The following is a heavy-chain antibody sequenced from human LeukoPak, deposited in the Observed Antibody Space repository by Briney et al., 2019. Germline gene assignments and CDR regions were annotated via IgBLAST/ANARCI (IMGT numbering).Heavy chain of an antibody. CDR1: AFTFDDYT. J-gene: IGHJ4*02. Sequence: GGSLTLSCAASAFTFDDYTMHWVRQAPGKGLEWVSLISWDGGSTYYADSVKGRFAISRDNSKNSLYLQMNSLRTEDTALYYCAKDIGRGYDSGGGDYWGQGTLVTVSS. D-gene: IGHD5-12*01. CDR3: AKDIGRGYDSGGGDY. CDR2: ISWDGGST. V-gene: IGHV3-43*01.